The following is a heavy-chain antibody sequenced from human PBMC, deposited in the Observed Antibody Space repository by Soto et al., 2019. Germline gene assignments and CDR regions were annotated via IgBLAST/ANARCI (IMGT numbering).Heavy chain of an antibody. CDR2: ISGSGDNT. CDR3: AKQSQYSNSWYGVDH. V-gene: IGHV3-23*01. D-gene: IGHD6-13*01. J-gene: IGHJ4*02. Sequence: EVQLLESGGGLVQHGGSLRLSCVASGFTFSSYGMNWVRQAPGKGLEWVSGISGSGDNTHYADAVKRRFTISRDNSKNTLYLQMNSLRAEDTAVYYCAKQSQYSNSWYGVDHWGQGTLVTVSS. CDR1: GFTFSSYG.